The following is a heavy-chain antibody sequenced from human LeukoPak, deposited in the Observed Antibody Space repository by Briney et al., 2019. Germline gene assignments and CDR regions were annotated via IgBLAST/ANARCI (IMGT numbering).Heavy chain of an antibody. J-gene: IGHJ6*03. CDR3: AGMYSSSWNGYYYMDA. Sequence: ASVKVSCKASGGTFSSYAISWVRQAPGQGLEWMGGIIPIFGTANYAQKFQGRVTITADESTSTAYMELSSLRSEDTAVYYCAGMYSSSWNGYYYMDAWGKGTTVTISS. D-gene: IGHD6-13*01. CDR1: GGTFSSYA. V-gene: IGHV1-69*13. CDR2: IIPIFGTA.